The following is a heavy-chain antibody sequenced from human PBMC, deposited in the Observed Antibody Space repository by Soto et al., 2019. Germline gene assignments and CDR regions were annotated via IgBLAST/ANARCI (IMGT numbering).Heavy chain of an antibody. D-gene: IGHD3-10*01. CDR2: IYYSGST. V-gene: IGHV4-59*08. J-gene: IGHJ6*02. CDR1: GGSISSYY. CDR3: ARHVEYYYGSGSYYNHYGMDV. Sequence: PSETLSLTCTVSGGSISSYYWSWIRQPPGKGLEWIGYIYYSGSTNYNPSLKSRVTISVDTSKNQFSLKLSSVAAADTAVYYCARHVEYYYGSGSYYNHYGMDVWGQGTTVTVSS.